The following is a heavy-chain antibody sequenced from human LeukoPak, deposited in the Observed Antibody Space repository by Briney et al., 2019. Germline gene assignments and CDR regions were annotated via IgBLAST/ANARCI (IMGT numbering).Heavy chain of an antibody. D-gene: IGHD3-9*01. J-gene: IGHJ3*02. CDR1: GYTFTSYX. V-gene: IGHV5-51*01. CDR2: LYPGDSXX. Sequence: ESXKISCKASGYTFTSYXIXXVRQMPGXGLEWXGXLYPGDSXXXXSXSFQGQVXXXAXKSLTTAYLQWXSLKASDTAMYYCARQRYFDIWGQGTMVTVSS. CDR3: ARQRYFDI.